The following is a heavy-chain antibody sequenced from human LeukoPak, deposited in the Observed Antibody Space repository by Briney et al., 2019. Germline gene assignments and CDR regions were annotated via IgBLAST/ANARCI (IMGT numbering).Heavy chain of an antibody. J-gene: IGHJ5*02. D-gene: IGHD2-21*01. CDR2: IYYSGST. V-gene: IGHV4-39*07. CDR1: GGSISSSSYY. CDR3: ARAPQRSYQHNWFDP. Sequence: PSETLSLTCTVSGGSISSSSYYWGWIRQPAGKGLEWIGSIYYSGSTYYNPSLKSRVTISVDTSKNQFSLKLSSVTAADTAVYYCARAPQRSYQHNWFDPWGQGTLVTVSS.